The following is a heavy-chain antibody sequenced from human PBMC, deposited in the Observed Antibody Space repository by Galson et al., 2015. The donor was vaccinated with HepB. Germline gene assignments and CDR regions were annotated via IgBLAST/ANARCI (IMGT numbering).Heavy chain of an antibody. D-gene: IGHD6-13*01. CDR2: IDWDDDK. Sequence: PALVKPTPTLTLTYTFSGFSLSNSGMCVGWLRQPPGKALEWLALIDWDDDKYYSTSLKTRLTISKDTSKNQVVFTMTNMDPVDTATYYCARATVGSSSWYRGIYYFDYWGQGTLVTVSS. CDR1: GFSLSNSGMC. J-gene: IGHJ4*02. CDR3: ARATVGSSSWYRGIYYFDY. V-gene: IGHV2-70*01.